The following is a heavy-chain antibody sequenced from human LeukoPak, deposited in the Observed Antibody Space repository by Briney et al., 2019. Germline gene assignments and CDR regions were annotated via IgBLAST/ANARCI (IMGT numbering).Heavy chain of an antibody. D-gene: IGHD3-22*01. V-gene: IGHV3-48*03. CDR3: ARGTMIVVVTPAGIDY. Sequence: PGGALRLAWAASGFTFSSYEMNWVRQAPGKGLEWVSYISSSGSTIYYADSVKGRFTISRDNAKNSLYLQMNSLRAEDTAVYYCARGTMIVVVTPAGIDYWGQGTLVTVSS. CDR1: GFTFSSYE. CDR2: ISSSGSTI. J-gene: IGHJ4*02.